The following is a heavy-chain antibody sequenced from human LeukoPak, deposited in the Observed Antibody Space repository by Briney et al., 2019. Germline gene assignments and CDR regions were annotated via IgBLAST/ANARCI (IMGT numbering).Heavy chain of an antibody. CDR1: GYTFTSYG. CDR3: ARIQFTIFGVVTCYYMDV. J-gene: IGHJ6*03. V-gene: IGHV1-18*01. CDR2: ISAYNGNT. Sequence: ASVKVSCKASGYTFTSYGISWVRQAPGQGLEWMGWISAYNGNTNYAQKLQGRVTMTTDTSTSTAYMELRSLRSDDTAVYYCARIQFTIFGVVTCYYMDVWGKGTTVTVSS. D-gene: IGHD3-3*01.